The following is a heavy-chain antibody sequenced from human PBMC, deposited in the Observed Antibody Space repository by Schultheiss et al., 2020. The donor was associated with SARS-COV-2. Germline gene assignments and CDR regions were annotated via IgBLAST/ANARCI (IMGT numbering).Heavy chain of an antibody. V-gene: IGHV3-21*01. CDR2: ISSSSSYI. J-gene: IGHJ1*01. D-gene: IGHD1-26*01. Sequence: GGSLRLSCAASGFTFSSYAMSWVRQAPGKGLEWVSSISSSSSYIYYADSVKGRFTISRDNAKNSLYLQMNSLRAEDTAVYYCARVYSGSYYGYFQHWGQGTLVTVSS. CDR1: GFTFSSYA. CDR3: ARVYSGSYYGYFQH.